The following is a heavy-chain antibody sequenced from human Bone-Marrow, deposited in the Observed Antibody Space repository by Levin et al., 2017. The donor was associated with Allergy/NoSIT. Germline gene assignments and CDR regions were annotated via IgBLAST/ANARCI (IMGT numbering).Heavy chain of an antibody. CDR2: IIPVFGTT. D-gene: IGHD3-16*01. J-gene: IGHJ6*02. CDR1: GIAFNRYS. V-gene: IGHV1-69*13. CDR3: ARDGGSVQISMGNYHYSGFDV. Sequence: SVKVSCKASGIAFNRYSLNWVRQAPGRGLEWMGGIIPVFGTTEYAQNFQGRVTISADESTSTVYMELRSLRPDDTAVYFCARDGGSVQISMGNYHYSGFDVWGQGTPVTVSS.